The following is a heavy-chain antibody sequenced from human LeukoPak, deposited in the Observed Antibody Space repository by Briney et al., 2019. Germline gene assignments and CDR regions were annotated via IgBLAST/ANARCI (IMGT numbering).Heavy chain of an antibody. J-gene: IGHJ3*02. CDR3: ARGHGVVSASDDAFDI. V-gene: IGHV3-20*04. Sequence: GGSLRLSCAASGFTFDDYGMSWVRQAPGKGLEWVSGINWNGGSTNYADSMKGRFTISRDNAKNSLYLQMNSLRAEDTAVYYCARGHGVVSASDDAFDIWGQGTMVTVSS. CDR1: GFTFDDYG. CDR2: INWNGGST. D-gene: IGHD2-2*01.